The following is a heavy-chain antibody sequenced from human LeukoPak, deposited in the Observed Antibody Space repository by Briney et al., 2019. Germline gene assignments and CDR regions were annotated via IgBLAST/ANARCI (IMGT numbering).Heavy chain of an antibody. Sequence: GGSLRLSCAASGFSFSSHAMNWVRQAPGKGLEWVLAISGSGSDTDYADSVKGRFTISRDNSKNTVYLQMNSLRAEDSAIYYCAKDIRGYNRPVDYWGQGTLVTVSS. CDR3: AKDIRGYNRPVDY. D-gene: IGHD3-10*01. J-gene: IGHJ4*02. V-gene: IGHV3-23*01. CDR1: GFSFSSHA. CDR2: ISGSGSDT.